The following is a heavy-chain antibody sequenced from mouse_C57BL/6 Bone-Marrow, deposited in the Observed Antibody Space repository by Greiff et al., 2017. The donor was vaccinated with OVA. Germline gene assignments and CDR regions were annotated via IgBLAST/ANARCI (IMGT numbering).Heavy chain of an antibody. J-gene: IGHJ1*03. CDR3: ARGGWGYPWYFDV. CDR2: IDPSDSET. D-gene: IGHD2-2*01. Sequence: QVQLKQPGAELVRPGSSVKLSCKASGYTFTSYWMHWVKQRPIQGLEWIGNIDPSDSETHYNQKFKDKATLTVDKSSSTAYMQLSSLTSEDSAVYYGARGGWGYPWYFDVWGTGTTVTVSS. V-gene: IGHV1-52*01. CDR1: GYTFTSYW.